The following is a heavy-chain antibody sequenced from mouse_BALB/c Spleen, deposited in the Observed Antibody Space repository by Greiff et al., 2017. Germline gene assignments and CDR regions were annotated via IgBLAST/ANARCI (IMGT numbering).Heavy chain of an antibody. CDR3: ARPYYRYDEAWFAY. CDR2: ISNGGGST. D-gene: IGHD2-14*01. V-gene: IGHV5-12-2*01. J-gene: IGHJ3*01. CDR1: GFTFSSYT. Sequence: EVHLVESGGGLVQPGGSLKLSCAASGFTFSSYTMSWVRQTPEKRLEWVAYISNGGGSTYYPDTVKGRFTISRDNAKNTLYLQMSSLNSEDTAMYYCARPYYRYDEAWFAYWGQGTLVTVSA.